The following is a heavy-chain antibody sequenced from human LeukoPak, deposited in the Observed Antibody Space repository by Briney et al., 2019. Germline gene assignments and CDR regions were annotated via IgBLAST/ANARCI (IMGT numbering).Heavy chain of an antibody. CDR2: IRYGENNE. CDR1: GFPFSNYG. J-gene: IGHJ5*02. CDR3: AKEGGLFGSGWYAA. V-gene: IGHV3-30*02. D-gene: IGHD6-19*01. Sequence: GGSLRLSCVGSGFPFSNYGVHWVRQAPGKGLEWVAFIRYGENNEYYADSVKGRFTMSRDSTKESVYLQMNSLRSDDTALYYCAKEGGLFGSGWYAAWGQGTLVTVAS.